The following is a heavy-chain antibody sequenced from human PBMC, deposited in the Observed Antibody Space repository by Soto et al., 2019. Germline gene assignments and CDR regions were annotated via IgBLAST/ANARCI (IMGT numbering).Heavy chain of an antibody. J-gene: IGHJ4*02. CDR2: IWYDGSNK. V-gene: IGHV3-33*01. Sequence: QVPLVESGGGVVQPGRSLRLSCAASGVTFSSYGMHWVRQAPGKGLEWVALIWYDGSNKYYADSVKGRFTISRDNSKNTLYLQMNSLRAEDTAVYYCARDSYCSGGSCYPGSLDYWGQGTLVTVSS. CDR3: ARDSYCSGGSCYPGSLDY. D-gene: IGHD2-15*01. CDR1: GVTFSSYG.